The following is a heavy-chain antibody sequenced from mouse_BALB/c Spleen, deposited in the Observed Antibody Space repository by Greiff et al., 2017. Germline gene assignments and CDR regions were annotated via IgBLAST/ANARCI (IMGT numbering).Heavy chain of an antibody. CDR2: ISSGGST. CDR1: GFIFSSFA. CDR3: ARGGSSYPAWFAY. V-gene: IGHV5-6-5*01. J-gene: IGHJ3*01. D-gene: IGHD1-1*01. Sequence: EVKLVESGGGLVKPGGSLKLSCAASGFIFSSFAMSWVRQTPEKRLVWVASISSGGSTYYPDSVKGRFTISRDNASNILYLQMSSLRSEDTAMYYCARGGSSYPAWFAYWGQGSLVTVSA.